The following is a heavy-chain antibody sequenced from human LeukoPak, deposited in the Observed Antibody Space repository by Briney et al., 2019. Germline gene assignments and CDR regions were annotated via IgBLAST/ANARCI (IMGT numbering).Heavy chain of an antibody. CDR1: GGTFSSYA. Sequence: ASVKVSCKASGGTFSSYASSWVRQAPGQGLEWMGGIISLFGTTTYGQNFQGRLTITADESTTTAYMELSSLRSEDTAVYFCATGTLSGSYFHWFDPWGQGTLVTVSS. CDR3: ATGTLSGSYFHWFDP. CDR2: IISLFGTT. D-gene: IGHD1-26*01. V-gene: IGHV1-69*13. J-gene: IGHJ5*02.